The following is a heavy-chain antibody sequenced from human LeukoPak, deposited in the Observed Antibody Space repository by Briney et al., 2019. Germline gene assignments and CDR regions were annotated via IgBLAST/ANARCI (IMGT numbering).Heavy chain of an antibody. Sequence: SETLSLTCTVSGGSISSYYWSWIRQPPGKGLEWIGYIYYSGSTDYNPSLKSRVTISVDTSKNQFSLKLSSVTAADTAVYYCARQVPEDAFDIWGQGTMVTVSS. CDR3: ARQVPEDAFDI. CDR2: IYYSGST. J-gene: IGHJ3*02. CDR1: GGSISSYY. D-gene: IGHD1-14*01. V-gene: IGHV4-59*08.